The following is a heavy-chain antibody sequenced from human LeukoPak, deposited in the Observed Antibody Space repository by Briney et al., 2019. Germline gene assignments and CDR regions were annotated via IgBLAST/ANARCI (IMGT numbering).Heavy chain of an antibody. J-gene: IGHJ4*02. CDR2: IHNSGRT. Sequence: PSETLSLTCSVSGGSVSSYYWSWIRQSPGKGLEWIGYIHNSGRTNYNPSLKSRVTGFVDTSKNQVSLRLSTVTAADTAVYYCARHGTISSESYFDYWGEGALVTVSS. D-gene: IGHD1-14*01. CDR3: ARHGTISSESYFDY. V-gene: IGHV4-59*08. CDR1: GGSVSSYY.